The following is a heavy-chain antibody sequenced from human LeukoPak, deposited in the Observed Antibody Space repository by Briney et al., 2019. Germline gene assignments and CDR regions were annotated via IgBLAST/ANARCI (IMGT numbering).Heavy chain of an antibody. D-gene: IGHD3-10*01. CDR1: GFTFSSYA. CDR2: ISYDGSNK. Sequence: PGGSLRLSCAASGFTFSSYAMHWVRQAPGKGLEWVAVISYDGSNKYYADSVKGRFTISRDNSKNTLYLQMNSLRAEDTAVYYCARDQIPPTHYGSGRWGPWNYYGMDVWGQGTTVTVSS. J-gene: IGHJ6*02. CDR3: ARDQIPPTHYGSGRWGPWNYYGMDV. V-gene: IGHV3-30-3*01.